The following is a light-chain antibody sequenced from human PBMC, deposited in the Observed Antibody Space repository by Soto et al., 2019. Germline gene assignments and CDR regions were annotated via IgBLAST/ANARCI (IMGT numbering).Light chain of an antibody. CDR1: QTISTS. V-gene: IGKV1-39*01. J-gene: IGKJ1*01. CDR3: QQSYTTPWT. CDR2: TAS. Sequence: DIQMTQSPSSLSASVGDRVTITCRASQTISTSLNWYQQKPGTVPRLVIYTASKLQAGVPSRFSGSGSGTDFTLTISSLQPEDFSTYYCQQSYTTPWTFGRGTXVDIK.